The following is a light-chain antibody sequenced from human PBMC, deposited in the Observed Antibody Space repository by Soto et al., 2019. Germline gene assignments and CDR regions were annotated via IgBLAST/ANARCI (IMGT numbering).Light chain of an antibody. V-gene: IGLV2-8*01. J-gene: IGLJ1*01. Sequence: QSVLTQPPSASGSPGQSVTISCTGTRSDVGTYNNVSWYQQHPGKAPKLIIYEVSKRPSGVPDRFSGSKSGNTASLTVSGLQAEDEADYYCSSYAGRNNFYVFGTGTKLTVL. CDR2: EVS. CDR1: RSDVGTYNN. CDR3: SSYAGRNNFYV.